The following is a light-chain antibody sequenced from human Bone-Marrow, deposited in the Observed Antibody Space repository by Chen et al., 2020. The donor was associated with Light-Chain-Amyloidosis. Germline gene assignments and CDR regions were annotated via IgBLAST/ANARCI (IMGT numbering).Light chain of an antibody. CDR3: QVWDRSSDRPV. J-gene: IGLJ3*02. CDR2: DDI. Sequence: SYVLTQPSSVSVAPGQTATIACGGNNIGSTSVHWYQQTPGQAPLLVVYDDIDRPSGIPERLSGSTSGNTATLTISRVEAGDEADYYCQVWDRSSDRPVFGGGTKLTVL. V-gene: IGLV3-21*02. CDR1: NIGSTS.